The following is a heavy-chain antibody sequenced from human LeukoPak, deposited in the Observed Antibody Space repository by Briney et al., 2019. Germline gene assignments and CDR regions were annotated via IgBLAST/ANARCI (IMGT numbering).Heavy chain of an antibody. CDR3: ARTSGYTYFDY. V-gene: IGHV4-59*01. Sequence: SETLSLTCTVSGGSISSNYWSWIRQPPGKGLEWIGYIYNSGGINYNPSPKSRVAISVDTSKNQFSLKLNSVTAADTAVYYCARTSGYTYFDYWGQGTLVTVSS. CDR2: IYNSGGI. D-gene: IGHD5-12*01. CDR1: GGSISSNY. J-gene: IGHJ4*02.